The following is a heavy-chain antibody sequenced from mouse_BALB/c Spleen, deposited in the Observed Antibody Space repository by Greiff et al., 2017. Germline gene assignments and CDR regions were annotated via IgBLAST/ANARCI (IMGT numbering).Heavy chain of an antibody. CDR1: GYTFTSYW. D-gene: IGHD1-1*01. CDR2: IYPSDSYT. CDR3: TTYYYGSSYDYFDY. V-gene: IGHV1-69*02. Sequence: VQLQQPGAELVRPGASVKLSCKASGYTFTSYWINWVKQRPGQGLEWIGNIYPSDSYTNYNQKFKDKATLTVDKSSSTAYMQLSSPTSEDSAVYYCTTYYYGSSYDYFDYWGQGTTLTVSS. J-gene: IGHJ2*01.